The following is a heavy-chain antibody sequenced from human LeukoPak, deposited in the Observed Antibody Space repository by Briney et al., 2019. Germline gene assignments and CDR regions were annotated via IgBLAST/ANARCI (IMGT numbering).Heavy chain of an antibody. CDR3: ARATLRYFDRYYMDV. CDR1: GYTFTSYY. CDR2: INPSGGST. Sequence: ASVKVSCKASGYTFTSYYMHWVRQAPGQGLEWMGIINPSGGSTSYAQKFQGRVTMTRDTSTSTVYMELSSLRSEDTAVYYCARATLRYFDRYYMDVRGKGTTVTISS. D-gene: IGHD3-9*01. V-gene: IGHV1-46*01. J-gene: IGHJ6*03.